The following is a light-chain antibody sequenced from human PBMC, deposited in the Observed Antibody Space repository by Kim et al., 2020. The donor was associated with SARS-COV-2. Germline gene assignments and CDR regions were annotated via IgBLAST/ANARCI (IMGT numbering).Light chain of an antibody. CDR3: QQYNSYSLT. V-gene: IGKV1-5*03. CDR2: KAS. CDR1: QSINKW. J-gene: IGKJ1*01. Sequence: GDRVTITCRASQSINKWLAWYQQKPGKVPQLLIYKASTLQSGVPSRFSGSGSETEFTLTISSLQPDDVATYYCQQYNSYSLTFGQGTKV.